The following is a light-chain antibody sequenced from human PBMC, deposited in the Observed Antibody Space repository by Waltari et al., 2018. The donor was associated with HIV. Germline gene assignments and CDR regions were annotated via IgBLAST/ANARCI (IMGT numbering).Light chain of an antibody. CDR1: SSNIGAGYD. J-gene: IGLJ3*02. CDR2: GNI. V-gene: IGLV1-40*01. CDR3: QSYDSSLSGSV. Sequence: QSVLTQPPSVSGAPGQRVTISFTGSSSNIGAGYDVHWYQQLPGTAPKLLSSGNIDRPSGVPDRISGSKSGTSASLAITGLQAEDEADYYCQSYDSSLSGSVFGGGTNLTVL.